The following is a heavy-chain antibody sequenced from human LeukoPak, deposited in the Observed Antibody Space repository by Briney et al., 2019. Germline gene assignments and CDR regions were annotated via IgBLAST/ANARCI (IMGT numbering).Heavy chain of an antibody. CDR1: GGSISSYY. CDR2: IYYSGST. V-gene: IGHV4-4*08. D-gene: IGHD3-10*01. CDR3: ARDTIVVGGSVNY. Sequence: PSETLSLTCTVSGGSISSYYWSWIRQPPGKGLEWIGYIYYSGSTNYNPSLKSRVTISVDTSKNQFSLKLSSVTAADTAVYYCARDTIVVGGSVNYWGQGTLVTVSS. J-gene: IGHJ4*02.